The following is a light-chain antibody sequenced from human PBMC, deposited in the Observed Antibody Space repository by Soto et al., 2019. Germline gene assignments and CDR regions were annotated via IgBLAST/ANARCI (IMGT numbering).Light chain of an antibody. CDR1: RGLRNS. Sequence: DIQMTQSPSTLSASVGDSVTITCRASRGLRNSLAWYQQTVGTAPKLLIYDASTLERGVPSRFSGRGSGTEFTLTVSTLQPEYFATYYCQQANSCPSITFGQGTRLEIK. CDR3: QQANSCPSIT. V-gene: IGKV1-5*01. J-gene: IGKJ5*01. CDR2: DAS.